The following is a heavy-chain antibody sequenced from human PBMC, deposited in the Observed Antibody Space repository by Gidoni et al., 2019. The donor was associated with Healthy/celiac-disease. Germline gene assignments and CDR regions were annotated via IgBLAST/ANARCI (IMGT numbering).Heavy chain of an antibody. CDR3: AKDEDYYYYGMDV. V-gene: IGHV3-23*04. CDR1: GFPFSSYA. J-gene: IGHJ6*02. Sequence: EVQLVESGGGLVQPGGSLRLSFAASGFPFSSYAMSWVRQAPGKGLEWVSAISGSGGSTYYADSVKGRFTISRDNSKNTLYLQMNSLRAEDTAVYYCAKDEDYYYYGMDVWGQGTTVTVSS. CDR2: ISGSGGST.